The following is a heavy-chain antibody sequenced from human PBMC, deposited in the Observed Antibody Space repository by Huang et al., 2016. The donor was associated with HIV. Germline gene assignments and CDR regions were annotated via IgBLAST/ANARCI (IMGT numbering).Heavy chain of an antibody. Sequence: EVQLVESGGSLAQPGGSLRLSCVASGYTFSTYSMNWVRQAPGKVLEWVSYISKTSGATSYAESVKGRFTVSRDNVKNSLYLQMNRLRVEDTAMYYCVRDSSSGLQLRYWGQGALVIVS. J-gene: IGHJ4*02. CDR2: ISKTSGAT. CDR3: VRDSSSGLQLRY. CDR1: GYTFSTYS. D-gene: IGHD3-22*01. V-gene: IGHV3-48*01.